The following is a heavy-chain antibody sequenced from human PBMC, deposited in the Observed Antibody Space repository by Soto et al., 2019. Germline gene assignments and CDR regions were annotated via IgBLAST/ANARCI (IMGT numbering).Heavy chain of an antibody. CDR1: GGTFSSYA. V-gene: IGHV1-69*13. J-gene: IGHJ6*02. CDR2: IIPIFGTA. D-gene: IGHD3-10*01. CDR3: ARGSRRSYGSGSQRGRYYYYGMDV. Sequence: SVKVSCKASGGTFSSYAISWVRQAPGQGLEWMGGIIPIFGTANYAQKFQGRVTITADESTSTAYMELSSLRSEDTAVYCCARGSRRSYGSGSQRGRYYYYGMDVWDQGTTVTVSS.